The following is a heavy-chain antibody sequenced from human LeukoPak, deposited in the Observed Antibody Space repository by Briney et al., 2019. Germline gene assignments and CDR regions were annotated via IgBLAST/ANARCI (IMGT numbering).Heavy chain of an antibody. J-gene: IGHJ4*02. V-gene: IGHV3-7*01. CDR1: GFTFSSYW. Sequence: GGSLRPSCAASGFTFSSYWMTWVRQAPGKGLEWVANIKEDGSVKYYVDSVKGRFTISRDNAKNSLYLQMNRLSAEDTAVYYCAWGHYYAAFDYWGQGTLVTVSS. D-gene: IGHD3-10*01. CDR3: AWGHYYAAFDY. CDR2: IKEDGSVK.